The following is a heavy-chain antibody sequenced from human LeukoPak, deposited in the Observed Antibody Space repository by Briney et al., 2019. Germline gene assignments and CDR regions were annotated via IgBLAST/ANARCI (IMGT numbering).Heavy chain of an antibody. V-gene: IGHV1-18*01. J-gene: IGHJ4*02. Sequence: ASVKVSCKASGYTFTNYAINWVRQAPGQGLEWMGWISAYNGNTNYAQKLQGRVTMTTDTSTSTAYMELRSLRSDDTAVYYCARDYYDSSAMGYWGQGTLVTVSS. CDR3: ARDYYDSSAMGY. CDR2: ISAYNGNT. D-gene: IGHD3-22*01. CDR1: GYTFTNYA.